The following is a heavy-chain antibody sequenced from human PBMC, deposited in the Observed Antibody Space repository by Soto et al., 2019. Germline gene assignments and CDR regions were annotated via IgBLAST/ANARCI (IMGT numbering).Heavy chain of an antibody. CDR1: GFPFSSYW. V-gene: IGHV3-74*01. CDR3: ARDPGYSGYDEYQYNWFDP. CDR2: INSNGSDT. Sequence: GGSLRLSCATSGFPFSSYWMRWVRQAPGKGLVWVSIINSNGSDTYYADIVQGRFTISRDNAKNTLYLQMNSLRAEDTAVYYCARDPGYSGYDEYQYNWFDPWGQGTLVTVSS. D-gene: IGHD5-12*01. J-gene: IGHJ5*02.